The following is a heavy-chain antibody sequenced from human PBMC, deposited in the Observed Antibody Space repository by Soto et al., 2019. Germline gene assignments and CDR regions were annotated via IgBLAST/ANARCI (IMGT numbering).Heavy chain of an antibody. CDR2: ISPYSGYT. Sequence: ASVKVSCKGFGYSFMKYGINWVRQAPGQGLEWVGWISPYSGYTHSAQKFHGRLTLTTDTAASTAYMELRILRSADTALYYCAREASVLIPAAQPSRFDSWGQGTLVTAPQ. J-gene: IGHJ4*02. V-gene: IGHV1-18*01. CDR1: GYSFMKYG. D-gene: IGHD2-2*01. CDR3: AREASVLIPAAQPSRFDS.